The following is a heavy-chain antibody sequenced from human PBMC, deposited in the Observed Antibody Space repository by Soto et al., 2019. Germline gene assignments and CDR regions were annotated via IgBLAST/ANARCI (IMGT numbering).Heavy chain of an antibody. Sequence: SETLSLTCAVSGGSISSGGYSWSWIRQPPGKGLEWIGYIYHSGSTYYNPSLKSRVTISVDRSKNQFSLKLSSVTAADTAVYYCARDPRGYSFDIWGQGTMVTVSS. J-gene: IGHJ3*02. CDR2: IYHSGST. V-gene: IGHV4-30-2*01. D-gene: IGHD5-12*01. CDR3: ARDPRGYSFDI. CDR1: GGSISSGGYS.